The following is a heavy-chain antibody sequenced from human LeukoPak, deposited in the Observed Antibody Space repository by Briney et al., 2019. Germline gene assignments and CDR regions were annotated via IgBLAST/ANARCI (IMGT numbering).Heavy chain of an antibody. J-gene: IGHJ4*02. V-gene: IGHV3-21*01. CDR2: ISSSSRYI. Sequence: GGSLRLSCAASGLTFNTYSMNWVRQAPGKGLEWVSSISSSSRYIYYADSVKGRFTISRDNAKNSLYLQMNSLRAEDTAVYYCARAAYSSGPDYWGQGTLVTVSS. CDR1: GLTFNTYS. D-gene: IGHD6-19*01. CDR3: ARAAYSSGPDY.